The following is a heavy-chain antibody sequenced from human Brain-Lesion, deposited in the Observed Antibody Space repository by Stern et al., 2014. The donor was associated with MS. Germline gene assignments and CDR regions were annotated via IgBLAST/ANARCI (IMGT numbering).Heavy chain of an antibody. D-gene: IGHD2-2*01. J-gene: IGHJ6*02. CDR2: IFNIGSP. CDR3: ARGRVVPGFQYYATDV. V-gene: IGHV4-61*02. CDR1: GGSISSGGYY. Sequence: QVQLVESGPGLVKPSQTLSLSCTVSGGSISSGGYYWSWIRQPAGKGLEWIGRIFNIGSPRYTPSLKSRVTISIDTSKNQFSLRLNSMTAADTAVYYCARGRVVPGFQYYATDVWGQGTTVIVSS.